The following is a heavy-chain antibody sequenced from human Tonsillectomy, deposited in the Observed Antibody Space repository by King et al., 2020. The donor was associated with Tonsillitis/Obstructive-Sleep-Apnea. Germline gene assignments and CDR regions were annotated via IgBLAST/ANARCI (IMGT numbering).Heavy chain of an antibody. V-gene: IGHV1-18*01. CDR1: GYTFTSYG. Sequence: VQLVESGVEVKKPGASVKVSCKASGYTFTSYGICWVRQAPGQGLEWTGWISTYNRNTNYAQKFQGRVTMTTDTSTSTAYMELRSLRFDDTAVYYCARGDRVAAAGPDYWGQGTLVTVSS. J-gene: IGHJ4*02. D-gene: IGHD6-13*01. CDR2: ISTYNRNT. CDR3: ARGDRVAAAGPDY.